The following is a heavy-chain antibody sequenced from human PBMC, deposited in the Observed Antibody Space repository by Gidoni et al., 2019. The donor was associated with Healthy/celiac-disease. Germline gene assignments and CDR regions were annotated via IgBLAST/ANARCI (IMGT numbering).Heavy chain of an antibody. Sequence: EVQLVESGGGLVQPGGSLRLSCAASGFTFSSYWMHWVRQAPGKGLVWVSRINSDGSSTSYADSVKGRFTISRDNAKNTLYLQMNSLRAEDTAVYYCARAGDDYGDFRGFQHWGQGTLVTVSS. CDR2: INSDGSST. V-gene: IGHV3-74*01. CDR3: ARAGDDYGDFRGFQH. CDR1: GFTFSSYW. D-gene: IGHD4-17*01. J-gene: IGHJ1*01.